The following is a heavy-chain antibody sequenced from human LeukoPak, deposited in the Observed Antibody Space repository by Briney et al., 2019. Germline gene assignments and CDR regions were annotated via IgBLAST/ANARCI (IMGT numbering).Heavy chain of an antibody. Sequence: QPGGSLKLSCAASGFTFSSYAMSWVRQAPGKELQWVSSISGGSSGTYYADSVKGRFTISRDNSKNTLFLQMNSLRDEDTAVYYCAKDDHGGSGWRDYFDYWGQGTLVTVST. D-gene: IGHD6-19*01. CDR2: ISGGSSGT. V-gene: IGHV3-23*01. J-gene: IGHJ4*02. CDR3: AKDDHGGSGWRDYFDY. CDR1: GFTFSSYA.